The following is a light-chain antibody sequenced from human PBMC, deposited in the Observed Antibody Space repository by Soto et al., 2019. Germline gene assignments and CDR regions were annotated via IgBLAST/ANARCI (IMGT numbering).Light chain of an antibody. CDR2: EVS. V-gene: IGLV2-8*01. CDR3: SSYAGSNNVYA. CDR1: SSDVGGYNY. J-gene: IGLJ1*01. Sequence: QSALTQPPSASGSPGQSVTISCTGTSSDVGGYNYVSWYQQHPGKAPKLMIYEVSKRPSGVPDRFSGSKSGNTASLTVSGLQAEDEADYYFSSYAGSNNVYAFGTGTKVTVL.